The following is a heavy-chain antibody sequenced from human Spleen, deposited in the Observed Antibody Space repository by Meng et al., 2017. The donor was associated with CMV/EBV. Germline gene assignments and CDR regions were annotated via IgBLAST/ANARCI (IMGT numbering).Heavy chain of an antibody. V-gene: IGHV4-34*01. CDR3: ARGKKGLTYYDFWSPFDP. CDR1: GSFSGYY. J-gene: IGHJ5*02. CDR2: INHSGST. D-gene: IGHD3-3*01. Sequence: GSFSGYYWSWIRQPPGKGLEWIGEINHSGSTNYNPSLKSRVTISVDTSKNQFSLKLSSVTAADTAVYYCARGKKGLTYYDFWSPFDPWGQGTLVTVSS.